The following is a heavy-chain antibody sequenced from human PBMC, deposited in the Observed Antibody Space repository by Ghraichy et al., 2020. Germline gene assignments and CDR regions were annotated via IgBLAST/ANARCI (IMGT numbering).Heavy chain of an antibody. Sequence: VKVSCKASGYTFSFFAIHWVRQAPGQSLEWMGWINADNGNTKYSQNFQGRVTITRDTSASTVYMELSSLRPEDTAVYYCARTYCSGGSFYSVGSAVGYWGQGTLVTVSS. V-gene: IGHV1-3*01. D-gene: IGHD2-15*01. CDR3: ARTYCSGGSFYSVGSAVGY. CDR1: GYTFSFFA. CDR2: INADNGNT. J-gene: IGHJ4*02.